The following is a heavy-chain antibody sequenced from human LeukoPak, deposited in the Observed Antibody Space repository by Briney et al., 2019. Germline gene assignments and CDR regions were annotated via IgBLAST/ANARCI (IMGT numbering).Heavy chain of an antibody. V-gene: IGHV3-30*18. D-gene: IGHD6-13*01. Sequence: GGSLRLSCAASGFTFSSYDMNWVRQAPGKGLEWVAFISYDGSNKYYADFVKGRFTTSSDNSKNTLHLKMNSLTADDTAVYYCGKDDGSWSFDYWGQGTLVTVSS. CDR1: GFTFSSYD. CDR2: ISYDGSNK. CDR3: GKDDGSWSFDY. J-gene: IGHJ4*02.